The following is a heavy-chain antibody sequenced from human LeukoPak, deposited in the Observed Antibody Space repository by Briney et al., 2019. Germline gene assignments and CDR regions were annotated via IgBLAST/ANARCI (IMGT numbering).Heavy chain of an antibody. V-gene: IGHV3-23*01. CDR1: GFTFSSYA. CDR2: ISGSGGST. Sequence: PGGSLRLSCAASGFTFSSYAMSWVRQAPGKGLEWVSAISGSGGSTYYADSVKGRFTISRDNSKNTLYLQMNSLRAEDTAVYYCVKDLGSSSWPPVGTFDYWGQGTLVTVSS. D-gene: IGHD6-13*01. J-gene: IGHJ4*02. CDR3: VKDLGSSSWPPVGTFDY.